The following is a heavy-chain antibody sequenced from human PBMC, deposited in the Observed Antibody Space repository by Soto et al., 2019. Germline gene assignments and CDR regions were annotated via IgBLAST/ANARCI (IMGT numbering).Heavy chain of an antibody. Sequence: HVQLVQSGAEVKKPGASVKVSCLASGYNFYMHKIPWVRQAPGQSLEWMGWVDGDSDNTRYSQNFQGRVNIIRDASANTVYMELTSLTSEDTAVYFCARDVGSFDSWGQGTLVIVSS. CDR1: GYNFYMHK. V-gene: IGHV1-3*01. CDR2: VDGDSDNT. CDR3: ARDVGSFDS. D-gene: IGHD3-10*01. J-gene: IGHJ4*02.